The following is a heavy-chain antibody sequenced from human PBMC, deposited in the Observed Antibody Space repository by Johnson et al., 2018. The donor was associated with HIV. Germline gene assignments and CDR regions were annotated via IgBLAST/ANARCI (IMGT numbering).Heavy chain of an antibody. D-gene: IGHD5-24*01. J-gene: IGHJ3*02. Sequence: EVQVVESGGGLVQPGGSVRLSCAASGFTVSSNYMSWVRQAPGKGLEWVSVIYSGGRTFYADSVKGRFTISRDNSKNTLYIQMNSLRTEDTGVYYCARGPDGRTFDIWGQGTMVTVSS. CDR2: IYSGGRT. CDR1: GFTVSSNY. CDR3: ARGPDGRTFDI. V-gene: IGHV3-66*02.